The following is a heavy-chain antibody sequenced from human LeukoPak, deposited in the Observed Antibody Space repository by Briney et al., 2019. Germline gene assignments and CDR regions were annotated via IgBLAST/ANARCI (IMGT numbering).Heavy chain of an antibody. Sequence: GGSRRLSCAASGFTFSSDWMHWVRQAPGKGLEWVSAIHTSGDTCYADSVKGRFTISRDTSKNTLYLQINSLRVEDTAVYYCIVFGDSNHWGQGTLVTVSS. D-gene: IGHD4-17*01. J-gene: IGHJ5*02. CDR3: IVFGDSNH. CDR2: IHTSGDT. CDR1: GFTFSSDW. V-gene: IGHV3-53*01.